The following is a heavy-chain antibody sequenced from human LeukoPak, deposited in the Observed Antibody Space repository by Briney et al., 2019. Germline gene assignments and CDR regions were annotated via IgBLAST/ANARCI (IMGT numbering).Heavy chain of an antibody. CDR3: ARRVGGYLNWFDP. J-gene: IGHJ5*02. CDR1: GYTFINNW. V-gene: IGHV5-51*01. CDR2: IYPGDSDT. Sequence: GESLKISCKASGYTFINNWIGWERQMPGKGLEWMGIIYPGDSDTRYSPSFQGQVTISVDKSISTAYLQWSSLKASDTAMYYCARRVGGYLNWFDPWGQGTLVTVSS. D-gene: IGHD3-22*01.